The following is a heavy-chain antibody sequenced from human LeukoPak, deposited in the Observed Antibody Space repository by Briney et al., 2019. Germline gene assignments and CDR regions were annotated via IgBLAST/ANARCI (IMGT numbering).Heavy chain of an antibody. CDR1: GGSFSGYY. J-gene: IGHJ4*02. CDR3: ARGSGIAAAGTHDY. Sequence: PSETLSLTCAVYGGSFSGYYWSWIRQPPGKGLEWIGEINHSGSTNYNPSLKSRVTISVDTSKNQLSLKLSSVTAADTAVYYCARGSGIAAAGTHDYWGQGTLVTVSS. CDR2: INHSGST. D-gene: IGHD6-13*01. V-gene: IGHV4-34*01.